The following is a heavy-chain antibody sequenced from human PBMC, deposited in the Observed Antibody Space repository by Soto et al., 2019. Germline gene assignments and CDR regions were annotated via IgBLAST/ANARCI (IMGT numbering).Heavy chain of an antibody. J-gene: IGHJ4*02. V-gene: IGHV4-34*01. Sequence: PSGTLSLTCAVYGGSFSGYYWSWIRQPPGKGLEWIGEINHSGSTNYNPSLKSRVTISVDTSKNQFSLKLSSVTAADTAVYYCARGGYGDSDYWGQGTLVTVSS. D-gene: IGHD4-17*01. CDR2: INHSGST. CDR1: GGSFSGYY. CDR3: ARGGYGDSDY.